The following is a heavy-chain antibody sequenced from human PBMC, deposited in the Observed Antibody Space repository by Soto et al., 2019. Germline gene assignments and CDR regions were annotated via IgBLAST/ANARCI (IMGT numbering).Heavy chain of an antibody. J-gene: IGHJ4*02. CDR3: ARLTSSGWIDY. CDR2: IYYSGST. D-gene: IGHD6-19*01. Sequence: QLQLQESGPGLVKPSETLSPTCTVSGGSISSSSYYWGWIRQPPGKGLEWIGSIYYSGSTYYNPSLKSRVTISVDTSKNQFSLKLSSVTAADTAVYYCARLTSSGWIDYWGQGTLVTVSS. CDR1: GGSISSSSYY. V-gene: IGHV4-39*01.